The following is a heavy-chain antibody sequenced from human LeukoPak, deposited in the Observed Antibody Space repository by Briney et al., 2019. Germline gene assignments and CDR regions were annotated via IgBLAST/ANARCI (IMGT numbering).Heavy chain of an antibody. CDR1: GFTFSSYG. CDR2: IRYDGSNK. Sequence: GGSLRLSCAASGFTFSSYGMHWVRQAPGKGLEWVAFIRYDGSNKYYADSVKGRFTISRDNSKNTLYLQMNSLRAEDTAVYYCAKDQVLLWFGEQGPFDYWGQGTLVTVSS. D-gene: IGHD3-10*01. J-gene: IGHJ4*02. CDR3: AKDQVLLWFGEQGPFDY. V-gene: IGHV3-30*02.